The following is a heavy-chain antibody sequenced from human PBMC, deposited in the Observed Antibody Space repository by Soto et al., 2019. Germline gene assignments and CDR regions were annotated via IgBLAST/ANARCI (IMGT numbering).Heavy chain of an antibody. D-gene: IGHD3-10*01. CDR1: GFTFSTYA. CDR2: ISSSSSYI. V-gene: IGHV3-21*01. CDR3: ARDTGLITMVRGDAFDI. Sequence: GGSLRLSCAASGFTFSTYAMSWVRQAPGEGLEWVSSISSSSSYIYYADSVKGRFTISRDNAKNSLYLQMNSLRAEDTAVYYCARDTGLITMVRGDAFDIWGQGTMVTVSS. J-gene: IGHJ3*02.